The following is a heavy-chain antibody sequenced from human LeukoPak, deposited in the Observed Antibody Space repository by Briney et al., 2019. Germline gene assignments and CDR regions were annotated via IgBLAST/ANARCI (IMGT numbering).Heavy chain of an antibody. V-gene: IGHV4-39*07. CDR1: GGSISSSRDY. CDR3: ARDLYVYMDV. CDR2: IYYSGST. J-gene: IGHJ6*03. Sequence: SETLSLTCIVSGGSISSSRDYWAWIRQPPGKGLEWIANIYYSGSTYYSPSLKSRVITSVDTSKNQFSLKLSSVTAADTAVYYCARDLYVYMDVWGKGTTVTVSS. D-gene: IGHD3-16*01.